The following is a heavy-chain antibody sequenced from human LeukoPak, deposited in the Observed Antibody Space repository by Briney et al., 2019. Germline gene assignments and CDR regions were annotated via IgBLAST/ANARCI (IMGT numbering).Heavy chain of an antibody. CDR3: ARDLRGNRDY. V-gene: IGHV3-74*01. CDR1: GSTFSNYW. D-gene: IGHD4-23*01. Sequence: PGGSLRLSCAASGSTFSNYWMHWVRQVPGEGLVWVSRIDTHGGTTDYADSVRGRFTISRDNAKNTLYLQMNSLRADDTALYYCARDLRGNRDYWGQGTLVTVSS. CDR2: IDTHGGTT. J-gene: IGHJ4*02.